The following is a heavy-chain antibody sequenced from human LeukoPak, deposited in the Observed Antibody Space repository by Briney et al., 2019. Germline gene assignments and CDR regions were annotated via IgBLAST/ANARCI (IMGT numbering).Heavy chain of an antibody. CDR2: IYYTGST. CDR3: ARRGGSGRAFDY. Sequence: SETLSLTCSVSGASISGGTYHWGWIRQPPGKGLEWIGSIYYTGSTYDNPSLKSRVTISVDTSKNQFSLKLSSVTAADTAVYYCARRGGSGRAFDYWGQGTLVTVSS. J-gene: IGHJ4*02. V-gene: IGHV4-39*01. D-gene: IGHD1-26*01. CDR1: GASISGGTYH.